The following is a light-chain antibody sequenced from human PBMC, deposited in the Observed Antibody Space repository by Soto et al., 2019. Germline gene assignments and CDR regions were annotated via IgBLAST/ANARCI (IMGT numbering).Light chain of an antibody. J-gene: IGKJ3*01. CDR3: QQYSDWPLT. Sequence: EIVMTQSPATLSVSPGERATLSCRASQSVRSNYLAWYQQKPGLAPRLLIYDASTRATGIPARFSGSGSGTEFTLTISSLQSEDLAVYFCQQYSDWPLTFGPGTKVDI. V-gene: IGKV3-15*01. CDR2: DAS. CDR1: QSVRSN.